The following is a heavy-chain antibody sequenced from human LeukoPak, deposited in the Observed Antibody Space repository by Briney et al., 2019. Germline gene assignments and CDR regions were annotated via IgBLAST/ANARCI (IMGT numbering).Heavy chain of an antibody. CDR2: INWYGGST. D-gene: IGHD2-21*02. V-gene: IGHV3-20*04. CDR3: ARGPDLYCGGDCYSFDY. CDR1: GFTLNCYW. Sequence: GGSLRLSCAASGFTLNCYWMSLVRQAPGKGLEWVSGINWYGGSTGYAVPVKGRFTISRDIAKNSLSLQMNSLRAEDTALYYCARGPDLYCGGDCYSFDYWGQGTLVTVSS. J-gene: IGHJ4*02.